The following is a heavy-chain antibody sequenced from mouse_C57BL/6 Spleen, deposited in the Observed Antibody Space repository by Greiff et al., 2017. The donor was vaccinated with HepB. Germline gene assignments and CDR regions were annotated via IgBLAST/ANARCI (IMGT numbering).Heavy chain of an antibody. CDR3: ARTLTGTHY. CDR1: GYAFSSSW. CDR2: IYPGDGDT. V-gene: IGHV1-82*01. Sequence: QVQLQQSGPELVKPGASVKISCKASGYAFSSSWMNWVKQRPGKGLEWIGRIYPGDGDTNYNGKFKGKATLTADKSSSTAYMQLSRLTSEDSAVYFCARTLTGTHYWGQGTTLTVSS. D-gene: IGHD4-1*01. J-gene: IGHJ2*01.